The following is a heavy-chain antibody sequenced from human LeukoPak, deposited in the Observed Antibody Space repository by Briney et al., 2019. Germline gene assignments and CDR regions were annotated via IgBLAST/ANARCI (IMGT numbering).Heavy chain of an antibody. CDR2: IYYSGST. J-gene: IGHJ4*02. CDR1: GGSISSGGYS. D-gene: IGHD4-17*01. V-gene: IGHV4-61*08. Sequence: SPSQTLSLTCAVSGGSISSGGYSWSWVRQPPGKGLEWIGYIYYSGSTNYNPSLKSRVTISVDTSKNQFSLKLSSVTAADTAVYYCARGAYGDPTSFDYWGQGTLVTVSS. CDR3: ARGAYGDPTSFDY.